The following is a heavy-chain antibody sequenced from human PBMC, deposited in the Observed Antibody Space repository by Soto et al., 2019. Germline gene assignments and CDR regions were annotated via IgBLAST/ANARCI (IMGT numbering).Heavy chain of an antibody. J-gene: IGHJ6*02. CDR1: GGSFSGYY. CDR3: ARGRNYDFWSGSIYYYYGMDV. CDR2: INHSGST. Sequence: QVQLQQWGAGLLKPSETLSLTCAVYGGSFSGYYWSWIRQPPGKGLEWIGEINHSGSTNYNPSLKRRVTISVDTSKNQFSLKLSSVTAADTAVYYCARGRNYDFWSGSIYYYYGMDVWGQGTTVTVSS. D-gene: IGHD3-3*01. V-gene: IGHV4-34*01.